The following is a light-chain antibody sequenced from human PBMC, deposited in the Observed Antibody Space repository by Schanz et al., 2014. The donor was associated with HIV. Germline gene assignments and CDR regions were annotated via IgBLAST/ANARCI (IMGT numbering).Light chain of an antibody. V-gene: IGLV2-14*03. CDR1: SSDVGGYNY. CDR3: CSYAGSYTFYV. CDR2: DVS. J-gene: IGLJ1*01. Sequence: QSALTQPASVSGSPGQSITISCTGTSSDVGGYNYVSWHQQHPGKAPKLMIYDVSNRPSGVSNRFSGSKSGNTASLTISGLQVEDEADYYCCSYAGSYTFYVFGTGTKLTVL.